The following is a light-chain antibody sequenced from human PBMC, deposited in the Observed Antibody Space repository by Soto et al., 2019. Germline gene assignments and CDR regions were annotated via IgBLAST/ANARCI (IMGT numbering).Light chain of an antibody. CDR1: QGISSW. V-gene: IGKV1-12*01. Sequence: DIQMTQSPSSVSASVGDRVTIRCRASQGISSWLGWYRQKPGQAPKLLIFAASSLQSGVPPRFSGSESGTEFTIAISSLQHEDVATYYCQQASSFSLPCGGGTKVDIK. CDR3: QQASSFSLP. CDR2: AAS. J-gene: IGKJ4*01.